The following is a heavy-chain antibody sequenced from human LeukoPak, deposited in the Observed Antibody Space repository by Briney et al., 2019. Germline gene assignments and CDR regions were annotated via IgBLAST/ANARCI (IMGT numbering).Heavy chain of an antibody. Sequence: QPGRSLRLSCAASGFTFGDYAMHWVRQTPGKGLEWVSGISWNGGTKGYADSVKGRFSISRDNSKKFLFLQMSSLRTEDTAFYFCAKATGDWYFDLWGRGTLVTVSS. CDR2: ISWNGGTK. CDR1: GFTFGDYA. CDR3: AKATGDWYFDL. D-gene: IGHD7-27*01. V-gene: IGHV3-9*01. J-gene: IGHJ2*01.